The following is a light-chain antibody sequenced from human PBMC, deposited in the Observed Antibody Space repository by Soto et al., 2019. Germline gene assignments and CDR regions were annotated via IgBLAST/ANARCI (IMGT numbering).Light chain of an antibody. Sequence: VVTQSTHTLSLSPLQRDTLFWMASQSISSYLAWYQQKPGQANRLIIYDASNRATGIKARFSGSGSGTDFTLTIRSIEPADFGVYYCKQRHNWPINFGKGKRLEIK. CDR3: KQRHNWPIN. CDR2: DAS. V-gene: IGKV3-11*01. J-gene: IGKJ5*01. CDR1: QSISSY.